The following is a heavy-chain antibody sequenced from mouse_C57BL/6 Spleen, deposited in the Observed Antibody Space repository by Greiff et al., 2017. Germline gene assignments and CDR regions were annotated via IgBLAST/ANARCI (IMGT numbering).Heavy chain of an antibody. CDR2: INPNNGGT. CDR1: GYTFTDYY. D-gene: IGHD1-1*01. Sequence: VQLQQSGPELVKPGASVKISCKASGYTFTDYYMHWVKQSHGKSLEWIGDINPNNGGTSYNQKFKGKATLTVDKSSSTAYMELRSLTSEDSAVYYCARGGYGSGRWYYDGWGTGTTVTVSS. V-gene: IGHV1-26*01. CDR3: ARGGYGSGRWYYDG. J-gene: IGHJ1*03.